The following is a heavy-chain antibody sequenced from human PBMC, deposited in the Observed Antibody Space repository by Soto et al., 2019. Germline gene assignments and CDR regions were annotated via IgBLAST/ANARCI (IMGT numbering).Heavy chain of an antibody. J-gene: IGHJ3*02. V-gene: IGHV3-64D*06. Sequence: GGSLRLSCSASGFTFSSYAMHWVRQAPGKGLEYVSAISSNGGSTYYADSVKGRFTISRDNSKNTLYLQMSSLRAEDSAVYYCVIDSGMDIVSRDAFDTWGQGTLVTVSS. CDR1: GFTFSSYA. D-gene: IGHD5-12*01. CDR3: VIDSGMDIVSRDAFDT. CDR2: ISSNGGST.